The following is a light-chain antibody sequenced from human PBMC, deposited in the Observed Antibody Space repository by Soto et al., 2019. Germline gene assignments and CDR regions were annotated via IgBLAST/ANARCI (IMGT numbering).Light chain of an antibody. J-gene: IGKJ5*01. CDR1: QSISTY. CDR3: QQSYSAPIT. Sequence: DIQMTPSPSSLSASVGDRVTITCRASQSISTYLNWYHQKPGKAPKVMIYAASNLQSGVPSRFSGSGSGTDFTLTISSLQPEDFATYYCQQSYSAPITFGQGTRLEIK. V-gene: IGKV1-39*01. CDR2: AAS.